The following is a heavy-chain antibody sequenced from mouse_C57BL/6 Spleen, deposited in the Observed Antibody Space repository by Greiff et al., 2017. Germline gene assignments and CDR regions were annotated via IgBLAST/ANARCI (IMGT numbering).Heavy chain of an antibody. CDR3: ASEGCRSCSSMAY. CDR1: GYAFTSYW. CDR2: INPRNGGT. Sequence: QVQLQQPGPELVKPGASVKLSCKASGYAFTSYWMHWVKQRPGQGLEWIGNINPRNGGTNYNEKFKGKATLTGDKSSSTAYMQPSSLTSEDCAVYYWASEGCRSCSSMAYWGQGTLVTVSA. D-gene: IGHD3-3*01. V-gene: IGHV1-53*01. J-gene: IGHJ3*01.